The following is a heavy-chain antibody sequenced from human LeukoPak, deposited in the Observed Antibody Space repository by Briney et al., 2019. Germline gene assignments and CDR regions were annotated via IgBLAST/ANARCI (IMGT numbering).Heavy chain of an antibody. CDR2: VYYSGTS. V-gene: IGHV4-59*01. Sequence: SETLSLTCTVSGGSISPYYWSWIRQPPGKGLEWIGYVYYSGTSNYNPSLKSRVTISVDTSKSQFSLKLSSVTAADTAVYYCARDIGQWLVGRFDPWGQGTLVTVSS. D-gene: IGHD6-19*01. CDR1: GGSISPYY. J-gene: IGHJ5*02. CDR3: ARDIGQWLVGRFDP.